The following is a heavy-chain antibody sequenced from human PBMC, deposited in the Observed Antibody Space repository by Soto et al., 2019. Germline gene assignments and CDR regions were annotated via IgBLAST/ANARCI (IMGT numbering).Heavy chain of an antibody. D-gene: IGHD2-15*01. Sequence: PSETLSLTCAVYGGSFSGYYWSWIRQPPGKGLGWIGEINHSGSTNYNPSLKSRVTISVDTSKNQFSLKLSSVTAADTAVYYCARASVATIPGGMDVWGQGTTVTVSS. CDR2: INHSGST. V-gene: IGHV4-34*01. CDR1: GGSFSGYY. J-gene: IGHJ6*02. CDR3: ARASVATIPGGMDV.